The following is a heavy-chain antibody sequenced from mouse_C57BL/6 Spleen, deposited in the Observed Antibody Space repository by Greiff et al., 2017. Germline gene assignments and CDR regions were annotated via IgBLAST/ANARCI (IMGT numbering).Heavy chain of an antibody. CDR1: GYEFSSSW. Sequence: QVQLQQSGPELVKPGASVKFSCTASGYEFSSSWMNWVKQRPGKGLEWIGRIYPGDGDTNYNSKFKGKATITADKSSSTAYMQLSSLTSEDSAVYFCSRQIYYDYPDYMDYWGQGTSVTVSS. D-gene: IGHD2-4*01. V-gene: IGHV1-82*01. CDR2: IYPGDGDT. CDR3: SRQIYYDYPDYMDY. J-gene: IGHJ4*01.